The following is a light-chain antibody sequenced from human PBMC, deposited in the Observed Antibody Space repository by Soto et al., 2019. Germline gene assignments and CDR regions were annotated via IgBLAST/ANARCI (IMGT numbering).Light chain of an antibody. CDR3: QQSDT. V-gene: IGKV3-11*01. CDR1: QSVSSY. CDR2: DAS. Sequence: VSTQSAATLSLSPGERAMLSCRASQSVSSYLLWYQQKPGQTPRLLIYDASNRATGIPARFSGSGSGTDFTLTISRLEPEDFAVYYCQQSDTFGQGTRLEI. J-gene: IGKJ5*01.